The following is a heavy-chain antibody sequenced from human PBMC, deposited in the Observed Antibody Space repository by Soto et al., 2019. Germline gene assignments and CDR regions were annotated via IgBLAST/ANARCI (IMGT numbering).Heavy chain of an antibody. CDR3: ARVPLAATGGHYYYYGMDV. CDR2: ISSSSSYI. V-gene: IGHV3-21*01. Sequence: VGSQRLSSAASGFNFGGYGRHWVRQATGKGLGWVSSISSSSSYIYYADSVKGRFTISRDNAKNSLYLQMNSLRAEDTAVYYCARVPLAATGGHYYYYGMDVWGQGTTVTVSS. J-gene: IGHJ6*02. D-gene: IGHD3-16*01. CDR1: GFNFGGYG.